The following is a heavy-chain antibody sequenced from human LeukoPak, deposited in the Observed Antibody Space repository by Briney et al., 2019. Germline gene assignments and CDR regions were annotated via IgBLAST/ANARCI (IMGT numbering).Heavy chain of an antibody. CDR2: IYYSGST. V-gene: IGHV4-39*01. CDR3: ARRRHYDSTGYLD. J-gene: IGHJ1*01. CDR1: GGYISSSSYY. Sequence: PSETLSLTCTVSGGYISSSSYYWDWIRQPSGRGPEWIGSIYYSGSTYYNPSLKSRVTIFLDTSKNQFSLKLASVTAADTAVYYCARRRHYDSTGYLDWGQGTLVTVSS. D-gene: IGHD3-22*01.